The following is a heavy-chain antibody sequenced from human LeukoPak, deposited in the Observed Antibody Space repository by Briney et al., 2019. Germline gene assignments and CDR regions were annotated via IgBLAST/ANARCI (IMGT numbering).Heavy chain of an antibody. J-gene: IGHJ4*02. CDR3: ATSEGGGFFDY. CDR2: MHHTGST. Sequence: SETLSLTCAVYGGSFSGYYWGWIRQPPGKGLEWIAIMHHTGSTHHNPSLQSRATISIDTSKNHFSLKLRSVSAADTAIYYCATSEGGGFFDYWGQGTPVTVSS. D-gene: IGHD4-23*01. CDR1: GGSFSGYY. V-gene: IGHV4-34*04.